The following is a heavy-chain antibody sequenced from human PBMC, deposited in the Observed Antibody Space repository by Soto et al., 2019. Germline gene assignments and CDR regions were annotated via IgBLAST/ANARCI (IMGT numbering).Heavy chain of an antibody. Sequence: GESLKISCKGSGYSFTSYWIGWVRQMPGKGLEWMGIIYPGDSDTRCSPSFQGQVTISADKSISTAYLQWSSLKASDTAMYYCARHRPSNWNYNYYGMDVWGQGTTVTASS. V-gene: IGHV5-51*01. CDR1: GYSFTSYW. CDR2: IYPGDSDT. CDR3: ARHRPSNWNYNYYGMDV. D-gene: IGHD1-20*01. J-gene: IGHJ6*02.